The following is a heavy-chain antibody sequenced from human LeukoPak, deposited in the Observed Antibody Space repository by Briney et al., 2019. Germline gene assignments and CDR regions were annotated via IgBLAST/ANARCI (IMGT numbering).Heavy chain of an antibody. D-gene: IGHD6-19*01. CDR2: IRSKAYGGTT. Sequence: PGGSLRLSCTASGFTFGDYVMSWVRQAPGKGLEWVGFIRSKAYGGTTKNAASVKGRFTISRDDSRSIAYLQMNSLKTEDTAVYYCAKNTDSSGWYKGSYFDYWGQGTLVTVSS. V-gene: IGHV3-49*04. J-gene: IGHJ4*02. CDR3: AKNTDSSGWYKGSYFDY. CDR1: GFTFGDYV.